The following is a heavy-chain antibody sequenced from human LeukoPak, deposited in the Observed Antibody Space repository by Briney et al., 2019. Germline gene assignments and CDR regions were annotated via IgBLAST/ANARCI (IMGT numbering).Heavy chain of an antibody. J-gene: IGHJ4*02. CDR2: IIPIFGTA. D-gene: IGHD1-26*01. V-gene: IGHV1-69*13. CDR3: ARDQVMSSGSYFDY. Sequence: SVKVSCKASGGTFSSYAISWVRQAPGQGLEWMGGIIPIFGTANYAQKFQGRVTITADESTSTAYMGLSSLRSEDTAVYYCARDQVMSSGSYFDYWGQGTLVTVSS. CDR1: GGTFSSYA.